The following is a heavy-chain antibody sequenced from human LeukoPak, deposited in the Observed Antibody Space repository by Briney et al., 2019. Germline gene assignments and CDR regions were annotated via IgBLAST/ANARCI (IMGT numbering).Heavy chain of an antibody. V-gene: IGHV4-61*02. Sequence: SETLSLTCTVSGGSISSGSYYWSWIRQPAGKGLEWIGRIYTSGSTNYNPSLKSRVTISVDTSKNQFSLKLSSVTAADTAVYYCARRGPYYDFWSGYYTTLYDYWGQGTLVTVSS. CDR1: GGSISSGSYY. CDR3: ARRGPYYDFWSGYYTTLYDY. J-gene: IGHJ4*02. D-gene: IGHD3-3*01. CDR2: IYTSGST.